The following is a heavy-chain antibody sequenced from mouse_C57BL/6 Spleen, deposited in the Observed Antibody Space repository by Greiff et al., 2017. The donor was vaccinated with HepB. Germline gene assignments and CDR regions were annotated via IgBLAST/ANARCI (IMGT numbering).Heavy chain of an antibody. D-gene: IGHD2-5*01. V-gene: IGHV5-17*01. CDR3: ARRSNQYYFDY. CDR2: ISSGSSTI. CDR1: GFTFSDYG. Sequence: DVKLVESGGGLVKPGGSLKLSCAASGFTFSDYGMHWVRQAPEKGLEWVAYISSGSSTIYYADTVKGRFTISRDNAKNTLFLQMTSLRSEDTAMYYCARRSNQYYFDYWGQGTTLTVSS. J-gene: IGHJ2*01.